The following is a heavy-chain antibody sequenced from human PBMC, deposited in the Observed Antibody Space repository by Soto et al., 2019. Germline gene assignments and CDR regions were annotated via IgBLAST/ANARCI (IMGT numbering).Heavy chain of an antibody. Sequence: ASVKVSCKASGHTFTSHGVHWVRQAPGQGLEWMGWINTANGETKYSKKFQDRVVITRDTSANTAYLELGSLTSEDTAVFYCARRGYGSRWPNVYMDVWGKGTTVTVSS. J-gene: IGHJ6*03. CDR1: GHTFTSHG. D-gene: IGHD6-13*01. V-gene: IGHV1-3*04. CDR2: INTANGET. CDR3: ARRGYGSRWPNVYMDV.